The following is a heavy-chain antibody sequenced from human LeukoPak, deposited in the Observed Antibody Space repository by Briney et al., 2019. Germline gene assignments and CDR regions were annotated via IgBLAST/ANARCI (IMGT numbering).Heavy chain of an antibody. J-gene: IGHJ4*02. Sequence: ASVKVSCKASGYTFTGYYMHWARQAPGQGLEWMGWINPNSGGTNYAQKFQGRVTMTRDTSISTAYMELSRLRSDDTAVYYCARTDIVVVPAAELDYWGQGTLVTVSS. V-gene: IGHV1-2*02. CDR2: INPNSGGT. D-gene: IGHD2-2*01. CDR1: GYTFTGYY. CDR3: ARTDIVVVPAAELDY.